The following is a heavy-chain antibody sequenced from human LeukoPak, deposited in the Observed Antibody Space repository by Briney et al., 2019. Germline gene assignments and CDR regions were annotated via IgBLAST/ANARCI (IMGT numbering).Heavy chain of an antibody. CDR1: GYSISNGYY. CDR3: ASTPNYYDSSQGGY. CDR2: IYYSGST. D-gene: IGHD3-22*01. V-gene: IGHV4-38-2*02. J-gene: IGHJ4*02. Sequence: SETLSLTCTVSGYSISNGYYWGWIRQPPGKGLEWIGSIYYSGSTYYNPSLKSRVTISVDTSKNQFSLKLSSVTAADTAVYYCASTPNYYDSSQGGYWGQGTLVTVSS.